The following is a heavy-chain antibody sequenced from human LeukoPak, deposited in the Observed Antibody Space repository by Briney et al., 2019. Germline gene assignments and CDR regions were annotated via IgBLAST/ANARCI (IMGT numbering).Heavy chain of an antibody. CDR1: GFTFSDYY. Sequence: KPGGSLRLSCAASGFTFSDYYMSWIRQAPGKGLEWVSYISSSGSTIYYADSVKGRFTISRDNSKNTLYLQMNSLRAEDTAVYYCARDSTYYYGSGSYSQFDYWGQGTLVTVSS. CDR3: ARDSTYYYGSGSYSQFDY. J-gene: IGHJ4*02. D-gene: IGHD3-10*01. CDR2: ISSSGSTI. V-gene: IGHV3-11*04.